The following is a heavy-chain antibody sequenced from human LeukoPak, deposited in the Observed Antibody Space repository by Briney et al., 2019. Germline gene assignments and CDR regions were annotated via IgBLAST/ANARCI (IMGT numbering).Heavy chain of an antibody. V-gene: IGHV4-39*01. CDR2: IYYSGST. J-gene: IGHJ4*02. CDR1: GGSISSSSYY. D-gene: IGHD6-13*01. Sequence: PSETLSLTCTVSGGSISSSSYYWGWIRQPPGKGLEWIGSIYYSGSTYYNPSLKSRVTISVDTSKNQFSLKLSSVTAADTAVYYCASHGYSSSWYSFDYWGQGTLVTVSS. CDR3: ASHGYSSSWYSFDY.